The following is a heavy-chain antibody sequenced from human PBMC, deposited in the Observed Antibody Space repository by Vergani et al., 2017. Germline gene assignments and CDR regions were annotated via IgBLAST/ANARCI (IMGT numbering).Heavy chain of an antibody. CDR2: IYYSGST. Sequence: QVQLQESGPGLVKPSQTLSLTCTVSGGSISSGVYYWSWIRQPPGKGLEWIGYIYYSGSTYYNPSLQSRVTISVDTSKNQFSLKLSSVTAADTAVYYCAREMGDSSGYYIWGQGTLVTVSS. CDR1: GGSISSGVYY. D-gene: IGHD3-22*01. V-gene: IGHV4-30-4*08. J-gene: IGHJ4*02. CDR3: AREMGDSSGYYI.